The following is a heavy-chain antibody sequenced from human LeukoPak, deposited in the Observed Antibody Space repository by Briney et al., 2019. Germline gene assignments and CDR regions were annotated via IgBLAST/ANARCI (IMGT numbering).Heavy chain of an antibody. CDR2: ISSSGSTI. J-gene: IGHJ5*02. Sequence: KTGGSLRLSCAASGFTSSDYYMSWIRQAPGRGLEWVSYISSSGSTIYYADSVKGRFTISRDNAKNSLYLQMNSLRAEDTAVYYCARAIVGATSWFDPWGQGTLVTVSS. CDR1: GFTSSDYY. V-gene: IGHV3-11*04. D-gene: IGHD1-26*01. CDR3: ARAIVGATSWFDP.